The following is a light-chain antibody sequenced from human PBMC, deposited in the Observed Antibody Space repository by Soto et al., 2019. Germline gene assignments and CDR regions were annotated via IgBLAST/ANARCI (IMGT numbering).Light chain of an antibody. CDR2: KAS. CDR3: QQYNTYPYT. CDR1: QSISTW. Sequence: DIQMTQSPSTLSASVGDRVTITCRASQSISTWLAWYQQKPGKAPNLLIYKASSLESGVPSSFSGSGSGTEFTLTISSLQPDDFATYYCQQYNTYPYTFGQGTKLEI. V-gene: IGKV1-5*03. J-gene: IGKJ2*01.